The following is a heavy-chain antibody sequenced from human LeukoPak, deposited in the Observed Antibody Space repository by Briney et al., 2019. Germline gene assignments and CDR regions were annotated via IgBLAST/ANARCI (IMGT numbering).Heavy chain of an antibody. CDR1: GYSISSGYY. V-gene: IGHV4-38-2*02. D-gene: IGHD3-22*01. Sequence: PSETLSLTCTVSGYSISSGYYWGWIRQPPGKGLEWIGSIYHSGSTYYNPSLKSRVTISVDTFKNQFSLKLSSVTAADTAVYYCARGADYYDSSGYYFDYWGQGTLVTVSS. CDR3: ARGADYYDSSGYYFDY. J-gene: IGHJ4*02. CDR2: IYHSGST.